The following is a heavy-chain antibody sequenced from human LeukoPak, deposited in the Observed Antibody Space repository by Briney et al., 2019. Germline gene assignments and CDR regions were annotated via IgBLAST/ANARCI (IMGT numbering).Heavy chain of an antibody. J-gene: IGHJ4*02. Sequence: PGGSLRLSCAASGFTFSSYWMSWVRQAPGKGLEWVANIKQDGSEKYYVDSVKGRFTISRDNAKNSLYLQMNSLRAEDTAVYYCAREYRNPIVVVPAANWGQGTLVTVSS. V-gene: IGHV3-7*01. CDR2: IKQDGSEK. CDR3: AREYRNPIVVVPAAN. CDR1: GFTFSSYW. D-gene: IGHD2-2*01.